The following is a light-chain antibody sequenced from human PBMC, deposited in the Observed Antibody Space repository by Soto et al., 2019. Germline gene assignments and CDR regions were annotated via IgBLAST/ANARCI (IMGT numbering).Light chain of an antibody. J-gene: IGKJ5*01. CDR2: EAS. CDR3: QQRSNWPIT. CDR1: QRVSSN. Sequence: EVVLTQSPATLSLSPGERATLSCRASQRVSSNLAWYQQKPGQAPRLLIYEASNSATGIPARFGGSGYGTDFTLTISSLAPEDFAVYYCQQRSNWPITFGQGTRLEIK. V-gene: IGKV3-11*01.